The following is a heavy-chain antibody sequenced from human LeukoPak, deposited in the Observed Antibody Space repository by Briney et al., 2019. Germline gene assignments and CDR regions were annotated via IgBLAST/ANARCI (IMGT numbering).Heavy chain of an antibody. V-gene: IGHV4-59*01. CDR2: IYYSGST. J-gene: IGHJ4*02. D-gene: IGHD6-13*01. CDR3: ARVRGSTSWHYFDY. CDR1: GGSITSYY. Sequence: SETLSLTCIVSGGSITSYYWSWIRQSPGKGLEWIGYIYYSGSTNYNPSLKNRVTISVDTSKNQFSLKLSSVTAADTAVYYCARVRGSTSWHYFDYWGQGTLVTVSS.